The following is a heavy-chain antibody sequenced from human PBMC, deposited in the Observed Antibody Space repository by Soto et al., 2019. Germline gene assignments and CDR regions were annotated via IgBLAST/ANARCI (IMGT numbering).Heavy chain of an antibody. CDR3: ARDYGMSSYYDILTGYYNGGVYFDY. D-gene: IGHD3-9*01. J-gene: IGHJ4*02. Sequence: ASVNVSCKASGGTFSSYAISWVRQAPGQGLEWMGGIIPIFGTANYAQKFQGRVTITADESTSTAYMELSSLRSEDTAVYYCARDYGMSSYYDILTGYYNGGVYFDYWGQGTLVTVSS. CDR1: GGTFSSYA. V-gene: IGHV1-69*13. CDR2: IIPIFGTA.